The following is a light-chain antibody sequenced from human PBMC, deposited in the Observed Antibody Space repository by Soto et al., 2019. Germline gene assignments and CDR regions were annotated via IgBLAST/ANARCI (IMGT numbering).Light chain of an antibody. CDR3: QQSGSSPWT. Sequence: EIVLTQSPGTLSLSPGERATLSCRASQSVDSYFLAWYQQKPGQAPSLLIYGASTRATGIPDRFSGSGFGTDFTLTISRLEPEDFAVYYCQQSGSSPWTFGQGTKVEIK. CDR1: QSVDSYF. CDR2: GAS. J-gene: IGKJ1*01. V-gene: IGKV3-20*01.